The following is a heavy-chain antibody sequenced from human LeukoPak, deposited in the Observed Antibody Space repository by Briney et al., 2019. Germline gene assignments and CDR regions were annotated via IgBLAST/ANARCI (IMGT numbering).Heavy chain of an antibody. V-gene: IGHV1-46*01. CDR1: GYTFTGYY. CDR3: ARDDSSGYIDY. CDR2: INPSGGST. Sequence: GASVKVSCKASGYTFTGYYMHWVRQAPGQGLEWMGIINPSGGSTSYAQKFQGRVTMTRDMSTSTVYMELSSLRSEDTAVYYCARDDSSGYIDYWGQGTLVTVSS. D-gene: IGHD3-22*01. J-gene: IGHJ4*02.